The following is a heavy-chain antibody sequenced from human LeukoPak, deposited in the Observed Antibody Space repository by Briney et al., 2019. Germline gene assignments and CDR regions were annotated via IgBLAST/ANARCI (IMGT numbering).Heavy chain of an antibody. CDR2: IVVGSGNT. Sequence: GTSAKVSCKASGFTFTSSAMQWVRQARGQRLEWIGWIVVGSGNTNYAQKFQERVTITRDMSTSTAYMELSSLRSEDTAVYYCAAGGYGDYPKXAFDIWGQGTMVTVSS. J-gene: IGHJ3*02. CDR3: AAGGYGDYPKXAFDI. CDR1: GFTFTSSA. V-gene: IGHV1-58*02. D-gene: IGHD4-17*01.